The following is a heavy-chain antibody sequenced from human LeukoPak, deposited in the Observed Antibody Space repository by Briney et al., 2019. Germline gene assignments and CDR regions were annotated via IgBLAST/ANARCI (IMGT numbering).Heavy chain of an antibody. D-gene: IGHD5-12*01. CDR1: GYTFTDSY. CDR2: INPNSGGT. V-gene: IGHV1-2*02. J-gene: IGHJ5*02. Sequence: ASVKVSCKASGYTFTDSYIHWWRQAPGQGLEWMGWINPNSGGTKYAQKFQGRVTMTTDTSISTAYMEMSRLTSDDTAVYYCARDAHNGYEFHDWFDPWGQGALVTVSS. CDR3: ARDAHNGYEFHDWFDP.